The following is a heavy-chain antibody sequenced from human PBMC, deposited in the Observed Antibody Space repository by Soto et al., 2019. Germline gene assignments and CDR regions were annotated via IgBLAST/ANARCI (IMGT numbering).Heavy chain of an antibody. CDR1: GFTFSSYA. V-gene: IGHV3-23*01. Sequence: GGSLRLSCAASGFTFSSYAMSWVRQAPGKGLEWVSAISGSGGSTYYADSVKGRFTISRDNSKNTLYLQMNSLRAEDTAVYYCAKVVFKGSYSLTAAFDIWGQGTMVTVSS. J-gene: IGHJ3*02. CDR3: AKVVFKGSYSLTAAFDI. D-gene: IGHD3-10*01. CDR2: ISGSGGST.